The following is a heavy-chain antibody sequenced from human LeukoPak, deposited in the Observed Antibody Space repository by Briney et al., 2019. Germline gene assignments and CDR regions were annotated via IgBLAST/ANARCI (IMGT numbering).Heavy chain of an antibody. Sequence: SETLSLTCTVSGYSISSVYYWGWIRQPPGKGLEWIGSIYHSGSTYYNPSLKSRVTISVDTSKNQFSLKLSSVTAADTAVYYCARWVAAAAGSGFDYWGQGTLVTVSS. CDR1: GYSISSVYY. V-gene: IGHV4-38-2*02. CDR2: IYHSGST. CDR3: ARWVAAAAGSGFDY. D-gene: IGHD6-13*01. J-gene: IGHJ4*02.